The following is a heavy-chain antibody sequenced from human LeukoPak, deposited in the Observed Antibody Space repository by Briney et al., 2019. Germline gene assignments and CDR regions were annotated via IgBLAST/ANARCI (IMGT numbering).Heavy chain of an antibody. CDR2: VRQDGSET. J-gene: IGHJ4*02. Sequence: GGSLRLSCAASGFTFSNYWMSWVRQPPGKGLEWVANVRQDGSETYYVDSVKGRFTISRDNTKNSLYLQMNSLGAEDTAVYYCARPPYSGGWYLMFWGQGTLVTVSS. CDR1: GFTFSNYW. V-gene: IGHV3-7*01. CDR3: ARPPYSGGWYLMF. D-gene: IGHD6-19*01.